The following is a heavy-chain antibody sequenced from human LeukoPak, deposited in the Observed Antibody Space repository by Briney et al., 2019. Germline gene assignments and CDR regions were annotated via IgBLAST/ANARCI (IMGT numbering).Heavy chain of an antibody. CDR1: GGSISSSSYY. CDR3: ARGPVDPRGDY. V-gene: IGHV4-39*01. J-gene: IGHJ4*02. Sequence: SSETLSLTCTVSGGSISSSSYYWGWIRQPPGKGLEWIGSIYYSGSTYYNPSLKSRVTISVDTSKNQFSLKLSSVTAADTAVYYCARGPVDPRGDYWGQGTLVTVSS. D-gene: IGHD5-12*01. CDR2: IYYSGST.